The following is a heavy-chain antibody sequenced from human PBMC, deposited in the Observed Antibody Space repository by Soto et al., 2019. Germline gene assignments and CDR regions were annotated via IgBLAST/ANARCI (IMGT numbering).Heavy chain of an antibody. CDR1: GFTFSSYG. CDR2: IWYDGSNK. D-gene: IGHD2-15*01. Sequence: QVQLVESGGGVVQPGRSLRLSCAASGFTFSSYGMHWVRQAPGKGLEWVAVIWYDGSNKYYADSVKGRFTISRDNSKNTLDLQMNRLRAEHTAVYYCATLGGGSGYYRTFDYWGQGTLVTVSS. CDR3: ATLGGGSGYYRTFDY. V-gene: IGHV3-33*01. J-gene: IGHJ4*02.